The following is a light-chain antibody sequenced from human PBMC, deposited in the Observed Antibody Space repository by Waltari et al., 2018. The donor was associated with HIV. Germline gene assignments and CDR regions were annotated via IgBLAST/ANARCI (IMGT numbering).Light chain of an antibody. CDR1: PSDIGSYDY. V-gene: IGLV2-14*01. CDR3: SSYTRRGTVV. Sequence: QSALTQPASVSGSPGQSIVLPCTGSPSDIGSYDYVSWYQQYPGQAPKALIYEVTSRPSGTSSRFSGSKSATTAFLAISKLQTDDEADYFCSSYTRRGTVVFGGGTRLTVL. CDR2: EVT. J-gene: IGLJ2*01.